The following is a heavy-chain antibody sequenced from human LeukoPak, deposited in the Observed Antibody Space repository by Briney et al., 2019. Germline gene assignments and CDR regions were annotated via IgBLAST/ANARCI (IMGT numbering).Heavy chain of an antibody. CDR3: AIHYYDSSEPQVGFDI. CDR2: IIPIFGIA. V-gene: IGHV1-69*04. Sequence: SVKVSCKASGGTFSSYAISWVRQAPGQGLEWMGRIIPIFGIANYAQKFQGRVTITADKSTSTAYMELSGLRSEDTAVYYCAIHYYDSSEPQVGFDIWGQGTMVTVSS. D-gene: IGHD3-22*01. CDR1: GGTFSSYA. J-gene: IGHJ3*02.